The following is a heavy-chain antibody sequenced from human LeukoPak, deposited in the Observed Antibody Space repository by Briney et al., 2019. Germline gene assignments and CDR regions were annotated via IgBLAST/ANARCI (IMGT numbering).Heavy chain of an antibody. Sequence: GSLRLSCAASGFTFSSYAMSWVRQAPGKGLEWVSAISGSGGSTYYADSVKGRFTISSDNSKNTLYLQMNSLRAEDTAVYYCAKWLQSTYYYYYGMDVWGQGTTVTVSS. V-gene: IGHV3-23*01. J-gene: IGHJ6*02. CDR3: AKWLQSTYYYYYGMDV. D-gene: IGHD5-24*01. CDR1: GFTFSSYA. CDR2: ISGSGGST.